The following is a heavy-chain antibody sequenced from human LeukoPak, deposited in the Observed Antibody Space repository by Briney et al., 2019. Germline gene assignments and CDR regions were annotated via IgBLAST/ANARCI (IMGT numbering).Heavy chain of an antibody. J-gene: IGHJ5*02. Sequence: SETLSLTCTVSGGSISSYYWSWIRQPPGKGLEWIGYIYYSGSTNYNPSLKSRVTISVDTSKNQFSLKLSSVTAADTAVYYCARRYSSSSLFGPWGQGTLVTVSS. CDR2: IYYSGST. CDR3: ARRYSSSSLFGP. V-gene: IGHV4-59*01. D-gene: IGHD6-13*01. CDR1: GGSISSYY.